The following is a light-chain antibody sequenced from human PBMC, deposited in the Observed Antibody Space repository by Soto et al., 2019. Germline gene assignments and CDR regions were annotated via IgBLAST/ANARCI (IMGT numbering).Light chain of an antibody. CDR2: EVS. V-gene: IGLV2-14*01. CDR1: SSDVGYYNY. CDR3: SSYTTSYTQV. J-gene: IGLJ3*02. Sequence: QSALTQPASVSGSPGQSITISCTGTSSDVGYYNYVSWYQHHPGKVPKLIIYEVSSRPSGVSYRFSGSKSGNTASLTISGLQAEDEADYYCSSYTTSYTQVFGGGTKVTVL.